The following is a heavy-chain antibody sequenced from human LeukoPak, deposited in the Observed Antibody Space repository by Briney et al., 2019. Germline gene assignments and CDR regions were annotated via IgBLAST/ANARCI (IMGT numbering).Heavy chain of an antibody. V-gene: IGHV4-59*01. Sequence: SETLSLTCTVSGGSISSYYWSWIRQPPGKGLEWIGFIYYSGTTNHSPSLKSRVTMSVDTSKSQFSLKLSSVTAADTAVYFCARLTGNNWFGPWGQGTLVTVSS. CDR1: GGSISSYY. D-gene: IGHD1-20*01. CDR2: IYYSGTT. J-gene: IGHJ5*02. CDR3: ARLTGNNWFGP.